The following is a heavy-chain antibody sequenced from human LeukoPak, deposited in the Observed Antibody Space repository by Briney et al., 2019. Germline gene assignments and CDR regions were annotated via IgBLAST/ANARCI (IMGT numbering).Heavy chain of an antibody. CDR1: GFTFSSYG. V-gene: IGHV3-33*01. CDR3: ARHRGGRIDDFWSGYYPSYFDY. D-gene: IGHD3-3*01. Sequence: GGSLRLSCAASGFTFSSYGMHWVRQAPGKGLEWVAVIWYDGSNKYYADSVKGRFTISRDNSKNTLYLQMSSLRVEDTAVYYCARHRGGRIDDFWSGYYPSYFDYWGQGTLVTVSS. J-gene: IGHJ4*02. CDR2: IWYDGSNK.